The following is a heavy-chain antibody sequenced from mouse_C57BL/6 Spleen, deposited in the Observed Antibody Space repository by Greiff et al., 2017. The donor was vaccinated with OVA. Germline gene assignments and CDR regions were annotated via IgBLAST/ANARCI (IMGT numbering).Heavy chain of an antibody. CDR1: GFTFSSYA. V-gene: IGHV5-4*01. CDR3: AREIYYDWVFAY. CDR2: ISDGGSYT. J-gene: IGHJ3*01. D-gene: IGHD2-4*01. Sequence: EVQRVESGGGLVKPGGSLKLSCAASGFTFSSYAMSWVRQTPEKRLEWVATISDGGSYTYYPDNVKGRLTISRDNAKNNLYLQMSHLKSEDTAMYYCAREIYYDWVFAYWGQGTLVTVSA.